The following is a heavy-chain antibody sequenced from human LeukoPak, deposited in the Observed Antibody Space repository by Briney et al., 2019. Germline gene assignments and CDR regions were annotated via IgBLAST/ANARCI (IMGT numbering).Heavy chain of an antibody. CDR3: TRTYYYDSSGAAYFDY. D-gene: IGHD3-22*01. CDR2: IRSKAYGGTT. V-gene: IGHV3-49*04. J-gene: IGHJ4*02. CDR1: GFTFGDYA. Sequence: GGSLRLSCTASGFTFGDYAMSWVRQAPGKGLEWVGFIRSKAYGGTTEYAASVKGRFTISRDDSKSIAYLQMNSLKTEDTAVYYCTRTYYYDSSGAAYFDYWGQGTLVTVSS.